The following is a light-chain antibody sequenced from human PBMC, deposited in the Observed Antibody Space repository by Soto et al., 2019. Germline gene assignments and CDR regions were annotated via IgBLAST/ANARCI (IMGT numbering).Light chain of an antibody. CDR3: SSYAGSNIYG. CDR1: SNDVGGYNY. V-gene: IGLV2-8*01. CDR2: EVS. J-gene: IGLJ1*01. Sequence: QSVLTQPPSASGSPGQSVTISCTGNSNDVGGYNYVSWYQQHPGKAPKLMIYEVSKRPSGVPDRFSGSKSGNTASLTVSGLQAEDEADYYCSSYAGSNIYGFGTGTKVTVL.